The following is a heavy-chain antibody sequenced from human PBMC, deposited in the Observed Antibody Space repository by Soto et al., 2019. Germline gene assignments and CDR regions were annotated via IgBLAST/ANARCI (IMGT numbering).Heavy chain of an antibody. CDR3: ARANTSPFDY. Sequence: PGGSLRLSCGASGFIFSNYGMHWIRQAPGKGLEWVTIIWFDGSNKWYADSVKGRFIISRDDSKNMVYLQMNSLRVDDTAIYYCARANTSPFDYWGRGTPVTVSS. V-gene: IGHV3-33*01. CDR1: GFIFSNYG. J-gene: IGHJ4*02. CDR2: IWFDGSNK.